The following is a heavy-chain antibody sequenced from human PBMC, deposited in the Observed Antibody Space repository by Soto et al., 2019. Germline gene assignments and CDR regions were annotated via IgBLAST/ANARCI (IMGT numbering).Heavy chain of an antibody. CDR3: SVVPPYSYYMDV. V-gene: IGHV3-48*01. Sequence: EVQLVESGGGLVQPGGSLRLSCAASGFTFSSYSMNWVRQAPGKGLEWVSYISSSSSTIYYADSVKGRFTISRDNAKNSLYLQMNSLRAEDTAVYYCSVVPPYSYYMDVWGKGTTVTVSS. J-gene: IGHJ6*03. D-gene: IGHD2-15*01. CDR1: GFTFSSYS. CDR2: ISSSSSTI.